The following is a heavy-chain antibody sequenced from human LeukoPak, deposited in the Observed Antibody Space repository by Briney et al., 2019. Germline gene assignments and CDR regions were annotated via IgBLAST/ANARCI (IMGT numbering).Heavy chain of an antibody. V-gene: IGHV4-39*01. CDR1: GGSISSKSYY. J-gene: IGHJ4*02. CDR2: IYYSGST. D-gene: IGHD1-26*01. Sequence: SETLSLTCTVSGGSISSKSYYWGWIRQPPGKGPEWIGSIYYSGSTYYNPSLKSRVTISVDTSKNQFSLKLSSVTAADTAVYYCARRVGATYYFDYWGQGALVTVSS. CDR3: ARRVGATYYFDY.